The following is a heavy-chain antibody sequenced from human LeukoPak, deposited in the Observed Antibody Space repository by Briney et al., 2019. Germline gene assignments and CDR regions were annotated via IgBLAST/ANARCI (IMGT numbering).Heavy chain of an antibody. D-gene: IGHD3-10*01. V-gene: IGHV1-18*04. J-gene: IGHJ4*02. CDR1: GYTFTSYG. CDR2: ISAYNGNT. CDR3: ARDQGYYGPGTVDY. Sequence: ASVKVSCKASGYTFTSYGISWVRQAPGQGLEWMGWISAYNGNTNYAQKLQGRVTMTTDTSTSTAYMELRSLRSGDTAVYYCARDQGYYGPGTVDYWGQGTLVTVSS.